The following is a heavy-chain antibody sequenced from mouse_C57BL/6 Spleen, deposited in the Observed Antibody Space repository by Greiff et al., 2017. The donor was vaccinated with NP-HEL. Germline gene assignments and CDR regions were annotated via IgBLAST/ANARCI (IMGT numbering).Heavy chain of an antibody. CDR3: ARAHYYGSSYWYFDV. J-gene: IGHJ1*03. D-gene: IGHD1-1*01. CDR1: GYTFTGYW. Sequence: QVQLQQSGAELMKPGASVKLSCKATGYTFTGYWIEWVKQRPGHGLEWIGEILPGSGSTNYNEKFKGKATFTADTSSNTAYMQLSSLTTEDSAIYYWARAHYYGSSYWYFDVWGTGTTVTVSS. V-gene: IGHV1-9*01. CDR2: ILPGSGST.